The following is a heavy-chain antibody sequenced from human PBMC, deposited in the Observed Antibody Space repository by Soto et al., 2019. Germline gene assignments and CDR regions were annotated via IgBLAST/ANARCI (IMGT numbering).Heavy chain of an antibody. CDR2: INHSGST. V-gene: IGHV4-34*01. D-gene: IGHD3-10*01. CDR3: ARAMVRGVNARDP. CDR1: GGSFSGYY. J-gene: IGHJ5*02. Sequence: QVQLQQWGAGLLKPSETLSLTCAVYGGSFSGYYWSWIRQPPGKGLEWIGEINHSGSTNHNPSLKSPVTISVDTSKNQFSLKLSSVTAADTAVYYCARAMVRGVNARDPWGQGTLVTVSS.